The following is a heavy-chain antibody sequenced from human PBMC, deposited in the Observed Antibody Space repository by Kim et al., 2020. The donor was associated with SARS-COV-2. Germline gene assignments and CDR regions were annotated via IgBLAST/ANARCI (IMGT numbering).Heavy chain of an antibody. D-gene: IGHD1-26*01. J-gene: IGHJ4*02. CDR3: ARGGGSGRYYFPFDS. V-gene: IGHV3-48*03. Sequence: GSLRLSCAASGFTFSSYEMNWVRQTPGKGLEWVSYISSGDITIHYADSVKGRFTISRDNAKNSLYLQMNSLRAEDTAVYYCARGGGSGRYYFPFDSWCQ. CDR2: ISSGDITI. CDR1: GFTFSSYE.